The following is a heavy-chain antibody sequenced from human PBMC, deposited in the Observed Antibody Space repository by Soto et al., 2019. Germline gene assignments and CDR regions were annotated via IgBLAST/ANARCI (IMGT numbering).Heavy chain of an antibody. J-gene: IGHJ2*01. Sequence: QVQLVQSGAEVKKPGSSVKVSCKASGGTFSSYAISWVRQAPGQVLEWMGGIIPIFGTANYAQKFQGRVTITADGSTSTAYMELSSLRSEDTAVYYCASQIGYNWNYWYFDLWGRGTLVTVSS. D-gene: IGHD1-20*01. CDR1: GGTFSSYA. CDR3: ASQIGYNWNYWYFDL. CDR2: IIPIFGTA. V-gene: IGHV1-69*01.